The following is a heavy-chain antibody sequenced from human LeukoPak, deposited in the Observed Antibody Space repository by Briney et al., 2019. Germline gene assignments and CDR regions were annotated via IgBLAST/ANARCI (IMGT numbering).Heavy chain of an antibody. Sequence: AGGSLRLSCAASGFTFSSYSMNWVRQAPGKGLEWVSSISSSSSYMYYADSVKGRFTISRDNAKKSLYLQMNSLRAEDTAVYYCARDRVGYYYGSGTGADWFDPWGQGTLVTVSS. D-gene: IGHD3-10*01. V-gene: IGHV3-21*01. J-gene: IGHJ5*02. CDR2: ISSSSSYM. CDR3: ARDRVGYYYGSGTGADWFDP. CDR1: GFTFSSYS.